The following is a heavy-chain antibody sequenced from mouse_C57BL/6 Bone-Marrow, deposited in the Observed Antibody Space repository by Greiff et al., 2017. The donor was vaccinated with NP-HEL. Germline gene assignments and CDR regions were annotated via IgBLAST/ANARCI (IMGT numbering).Heavy chain of an antibody. D-gene: IGHD1-2*01. Sequence: EVQLVASGGGLVQPGGSLKLSCAASGFTFSDYGMAWVRQAPRKGPEWVAFISNLAYSIYYADTVTGRFTISRENAKNTLYLEMSSLRSEDTAMYYCARGGLLRLERDYAMDYWGQGTSVTVSS. CDR2: ISNLAYSI. CDR1: GFTFSDYG. J-gene: IGHJ4*01. V-gene: IGHV5-15*01. CDR3: ARGGLLRLERDYAMDY.